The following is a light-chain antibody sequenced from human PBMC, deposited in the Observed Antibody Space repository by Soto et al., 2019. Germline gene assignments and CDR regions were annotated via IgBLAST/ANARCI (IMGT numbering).Light chain of an antibody. CDR3: SSYTTDTTLV. CDR2: EVT. J-gene: IGLJ2*01. CDR1: SSDVGSYNR. Sequence: HSVLTQPPSVSGSPGQSVTISCTGTSSDVGSYNRVSWYQQPSGTAPKLMIYEVTNRPSGVPDRFSGTKSGNTASLTISGLQAEDEADYYCSSYTTDTTLVFGGGTKLTVL. V-gene: IGLV2-18*02.